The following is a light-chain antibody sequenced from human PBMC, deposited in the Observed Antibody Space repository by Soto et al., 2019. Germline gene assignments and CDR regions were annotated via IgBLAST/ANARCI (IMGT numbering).Light chain of an antibody. Sequence: DIQMTQSPPTLSASVGDRVTITCRASQSISSWLAWYQQRPGKAPNLLIYDVSSLERGVPSRFSGSGSGTEFTLTISSLQPDEFATYYCQQYTNYPWTFGQGTKVEIK. CDR3: QQYTNYPWT. J-gene: IGKJ1*01. CDR2: DVS. CDR1: QSISSW. V-gene: IGKV1-5*01.